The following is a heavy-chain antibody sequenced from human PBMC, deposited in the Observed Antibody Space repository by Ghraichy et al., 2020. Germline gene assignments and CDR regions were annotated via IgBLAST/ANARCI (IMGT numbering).Heavy chain of an antibody. J-gene: IGHJ3*02. Sequence: GGSLRLSCAASGFSFSSYTLNWVRQAPGKGLEWVSSISSTSSYIYYADSVEGRFAISRDYAKNSLYLQMDSLRAEDTAVYYCAKSYLGATKNGFDIWRQGTMVTVSS. CDR2: ISSTSSYI. V-gene: IGHV3-21*01. D-gene: IGHD1-26*01. CDR3: AKSYLGATKNGFDI. CDR1: GFSFSSYT.